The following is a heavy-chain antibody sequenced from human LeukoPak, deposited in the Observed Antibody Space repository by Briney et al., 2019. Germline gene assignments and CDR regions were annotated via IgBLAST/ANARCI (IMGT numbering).Heavy chain of an antibody. J-gene: IGHJ4*02. V-gene: IGHV3-21*01. CDR3: ARGTRYSGSYCDY. CDR2: ISSSSSYI. CDR1: GFTFSSYS. D-gene: IGHD1-26*01. Sequence: GGSLRLSCAASGFTFSSYSMNWVRQAPGKGLEWVSSISSSSSYIYYADSVEGRFTISRDNAKNSLYLQMNSVRAEDTAVYYCARGTRYSGSYCDYWGQGTLVTVSS.